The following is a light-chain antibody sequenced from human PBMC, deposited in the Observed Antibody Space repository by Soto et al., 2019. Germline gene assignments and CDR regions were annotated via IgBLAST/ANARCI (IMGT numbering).Light chain of an antibody. Sequence: DIQMTQSPSSLSASVGDRVTITCQASQDIRNHLNWYQQKPGKAPKVLIFDASNLETGVPSRFSGSGSGTHFTFTISSLQPEDTATYYCQHFDNLPPFTLGQGTRLEIK. CDR2: DAS. CDR1: QDIRNH. V-gene: IGKV1-33*01. CDR3: QHFDNLPPFT. J-gene: IGKJ5*01.